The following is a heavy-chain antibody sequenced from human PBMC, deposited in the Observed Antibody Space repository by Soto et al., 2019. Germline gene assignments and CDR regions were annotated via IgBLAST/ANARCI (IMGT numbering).Heavy chain of an antibody. CDR2: IHSDGSST. V-gene: IGHV3-74*01. D-gene: IGHD6-19*01. CDR1: GFTFSYYW. J-gene: IGHJ4*02. CDR3: AVAVAGPTAIGY. Sequence: GGSLRLSCAASGFTFSYYWMHWVRQAPGKGLVWVSRIHSDGSSTTYADSVKGRFTISRDNAKNTLYLQMNSLRAEDTAVYYCAVAVAGPTAIGYWGQGTLVTVSS.